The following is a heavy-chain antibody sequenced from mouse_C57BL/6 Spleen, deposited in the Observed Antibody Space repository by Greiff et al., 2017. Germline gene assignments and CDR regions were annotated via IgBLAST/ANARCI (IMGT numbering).Heavy chain of an antibody. CDR2: IYPGDGDT. Sequence: QVQLQQSGAELVKPGASVKISCKASGYAFRSYWMNWVKQRPGKGLEWIGQIYPGDGDTNYNGKFKGKATLTADKSSSTAYMQLSSLTSEDSAVYFCARCGWELWYFDVCGTGTTVTVSS. CDR3: ARCGWELWYFDV. D-gene: IGHD4-1*01. J-gene: IGHJ1*03. V-gene: IGHV1-80*01. CDR1: GYAFRSYW.